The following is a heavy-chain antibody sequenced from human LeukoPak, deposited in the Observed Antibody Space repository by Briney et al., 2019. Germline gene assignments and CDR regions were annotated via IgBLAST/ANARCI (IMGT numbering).Heavy chain of an antibody. CDR1: GFTLSSYW. CDR2: INSDGSST. J-gene: IGHJ3*02. V-gene: IGHV3-74*01. D-gene: IGHD2-2*01. CDR3: VRGTISWASSAFDI. Sequence: GGSLRLSCAASGFTLSSYWMHWVRQAPGKGLLWVSRINSDGSSTGYADSVKGRFTISRDNAKNTLFPQMNSLRAEDTAVYYCVRGTISWASSAFDIWGQGTMVTVSS.